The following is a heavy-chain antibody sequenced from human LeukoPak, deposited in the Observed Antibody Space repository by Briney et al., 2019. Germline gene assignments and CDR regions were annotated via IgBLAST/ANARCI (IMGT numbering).Heavy chain of an antibody. CDR1: GFTLSTHG. CDR2: MWYDGSRE. D-gene: IGHD1-26*01. Sequence: GGSLRHSCAASGFTLSTHGMHWVRQAPGKGLEWVAGMWYDGSREDYADSVKGRFTTSRDMSKNTLNLQMNSLRAEDTAMFYCARDLSFGSLDFRGQGTLVTVSS. CDR3: ARDLSFGSLDF. J-gene: IGHJ4*02. V-gene: IGHV3-33*01.